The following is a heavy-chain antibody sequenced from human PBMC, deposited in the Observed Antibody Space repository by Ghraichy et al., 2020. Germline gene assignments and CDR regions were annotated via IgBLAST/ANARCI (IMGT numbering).Heavy chain of an antibody. CDR2: IYNDGST. CDR1: GFTVSSNH. V-gene: IGHV3-53*01. Sequence: GGSLRLSCAASGFTVSSNHMNWVRQAPGKGLEWVSSIYNDGSTYYADSVKCRFTISRDNSKNTLYFQMDSLRAEDTAVYYCGRESPGYHGLDVWGQGTTVTVSS. D-gene: IGHD2-2*03. CDR3: GRESPGYHGLDV. J-gene: IGHJ6*02.